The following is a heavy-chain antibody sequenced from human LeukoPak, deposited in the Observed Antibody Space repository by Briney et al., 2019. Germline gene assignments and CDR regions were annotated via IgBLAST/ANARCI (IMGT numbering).Heavy chain of an antibody. J-gene: IGHJ4*02. CDR1: GFTFRSYG. CDR3: AKDYGGVSNF. V-gene: IGHV3-30*18. Sequence: GGSLRLSCAGSGFTFRSYGMHWVRQSPGKGLEWLALISPDGRSEYYAGSVKGRFTISRDNSKSTVYLQMNSLRPEDTALYYCAKDYGGVSNFWGQGTLVTVSS. D-gene: IGHD3-16*01. CDR2: ISPDGRSE.